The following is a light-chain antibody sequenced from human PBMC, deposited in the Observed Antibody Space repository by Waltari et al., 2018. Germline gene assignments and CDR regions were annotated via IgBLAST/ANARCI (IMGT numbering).Light chain of an antibody. V-gene: IGKV3-20*01. J-gene: IGKJ1*01. CDR2: DAS. CDR1: QSIANRF. CDR3: QQYGSPPRT. Sequence: IVMTQSPGTLSLSPGERATLSCRASQSIANRFLAWYQQKPGTAPRLLMDDASNRTTSIPSMFSGSGSRTDFTLTSSRLEPEDFAMYCWQQYGSPPRTFGQGTKVEI.